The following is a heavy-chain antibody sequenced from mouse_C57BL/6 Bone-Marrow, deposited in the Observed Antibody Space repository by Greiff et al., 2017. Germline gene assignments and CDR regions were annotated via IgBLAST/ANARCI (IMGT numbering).Heavy chain of an antibody. CDR2: INYDGSH. CDR3: ARDNGSSGWYVDV. CDR1: GYSITSGYY. Sequence: EVQLQESGPGLVKPSQSLSLTCSVTGYSITSGYYWNWIRQFPGNKLEWMGYINYDGSHNYNPSLKNQISITRATSKNQYFLNLNSVTTEDTATYYGARDNGSSGWYVDVWGTGTTGTVSS. J-gene: IGHJ1*03. D-gene: IGHD1-1*01. V-gene: IGHV3-6*01.